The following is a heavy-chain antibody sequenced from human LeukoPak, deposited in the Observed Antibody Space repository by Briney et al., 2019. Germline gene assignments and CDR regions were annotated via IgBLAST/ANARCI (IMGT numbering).Heavy chain of an antibody. V-gene: IGHV5-51*01. J-gene: IGHJ4*02. CDR2: IYPGDSDT. D-gene: IGHD2-21*02. Sequence: GESLKISCKGSGYSFTSYWIGWVRQMPGKGLEWMGIIYPGDSDTRYSPSFQGQVTISADKSISTAYLQWSSLKASDTAMYYRARFLYCGGDCYSGQDYWGQGTLVTVSS. CDR3: ARFLYCGGDCYSGQDY. CDR1: GYSFTSYW.